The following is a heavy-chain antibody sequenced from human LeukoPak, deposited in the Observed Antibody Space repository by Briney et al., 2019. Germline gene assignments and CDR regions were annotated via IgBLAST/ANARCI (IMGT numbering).Heavy chain of an antibody. Sequence: GGSLRLSCAASGFTFSSYAMHWVRQAPGKGLEWVAVISYDGSNKYYADSVKGRFTISRDNAKNSLYLQMNSLRAEDTAVYYCAREGSVGATRWFDPWGQGTLVTVSS. V-gene: IGHV3-30-3*01. D-gene: IGHD1-26*01. CDR2: ISYDGSNK. J-gene: IGHJ5*02. CDR3: AREGSVGATRWFDP. CDR1: GFTFSSYA.